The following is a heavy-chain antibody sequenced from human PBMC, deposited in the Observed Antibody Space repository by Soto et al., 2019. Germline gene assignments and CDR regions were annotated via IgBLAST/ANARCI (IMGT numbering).Heavy chain of an antibody. J-gene: IGHJ3*02. D-gene: IGHD3-3*01. Sequence: SVKVSCKASGGTFSSYAISWVRQAPGQGLEWMGGIIPIFGTANYAQKFQGRVTITAEKSTRTAYMELSSLRSEDTDVYYCARQRALGVVTEAFDIWGQGTMATVS. CDR2: IIPIFGTA. CDR1: GGTFSSYA. CDR3: ARQRALGVVTEAFDI. V-gene: IGHV1-69*06.